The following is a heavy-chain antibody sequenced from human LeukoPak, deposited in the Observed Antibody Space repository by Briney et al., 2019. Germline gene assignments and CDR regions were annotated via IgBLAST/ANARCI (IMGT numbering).Heavy chain of an antibody. CDR2: ISKRGGST. J-gene: IGHJ4*02. Sequence: GGSLRLSCVVSGISLSNYAMTWVRQAPGKGLEWVSYISKRGGSTTYADSVKGRFTIFRDTSLNTLYLQMNNLRAEDTAVYFCAKRGVVIRGILVIGYHQEAYHYDFWGQGVLVTVSS. V-gene: IGHV3-23*01. CDR3: AKRGVVIRGILVIGYHQEAYHYDF. CDR1: GISLSNYA. D-gene: IGHD3-10*01.